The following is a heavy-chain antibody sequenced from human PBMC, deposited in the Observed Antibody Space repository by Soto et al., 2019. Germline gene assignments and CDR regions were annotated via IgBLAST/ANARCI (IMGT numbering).Heavy chain of an antibody. V-gene: IGHV5-10-1*01. J-gene: IGHJ3*02. CDR2: IDPSDSCT. CDR1: GYSFTSYW. Sequence: TGESLKISCKGSGYSFTSYWISWVRQMPGKGLEWMGRIDPSDSCTNYSPSFQGHVTISADKSISTAYLQWSSLKASDTAMYYCARAGGYSYGHDAFDIWGQGTMVTVSS. D-gene: IGHD5-18*01. CDR3: ARAGGYSYGHDAFDI.